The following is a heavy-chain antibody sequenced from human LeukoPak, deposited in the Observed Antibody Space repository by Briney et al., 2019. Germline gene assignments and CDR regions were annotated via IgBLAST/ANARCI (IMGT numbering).Heavy chain of an antibody. J-gene: IGHJ4*02. CDR1: GFIFSSFG. CDR3: ARRAGAYSHPYDY. CDR2: IRYDGSNK. Sequence: GGSLRLSCAASGFIFSSFGMHWVRQAPGKGLEWVAFIRYDGSNKYYADSVKGRFTISRDNSKNTLYLQMNSLRAEDTAVYYCARRAGAYSHPYDYWGQGTLVTVSS. V-gene: IGHV3-30*02. D-gene: IGHD4/OR15-4a*01.